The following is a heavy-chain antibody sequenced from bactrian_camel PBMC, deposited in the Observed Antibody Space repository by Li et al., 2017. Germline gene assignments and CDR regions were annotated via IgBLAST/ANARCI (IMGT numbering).Heavy chain of an antibody. V-gene: IGHV3S40*01. J-gene: IGHJ4*01. CDR3: AAARLARSMAAYRHPGADFTY. CDR1: GFFFSAYI. D-gene: IGHD1*01. Sequence: DVQLVESGGGLVQPGGSLRVSCATSGFFFSAYIMSWVRQAPGKGLEWVSAITSGGDVTNYADSLRGRFTISRDNAKNVLVLEMSSLRPEDTGIYYCAAARLARSMAAYRHPGADFTYWGQGTQVTVS. CDR2: ITSGGDVT.